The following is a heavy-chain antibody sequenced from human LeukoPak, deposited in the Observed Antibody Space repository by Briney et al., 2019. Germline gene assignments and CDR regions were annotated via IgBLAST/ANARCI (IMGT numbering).Heavy chain of an antibody. CDR2: ISAYNGNT. CDR1: GYTFTSYD. J-gene: IGHJ4*02. D-gene: IGHD3-22*01. CDR3: ARYDRSGYSPCFDY. V-gene: IGHV1-18*01. Sequence: ASVKVSCKASGYTFTSYDINWVRQAPGQGLEWMGWISAYNGNTNHAQNLQGRVTMTTDTSTSTAYMELRSLRSDDTAVYYCARYDRSGYSPCFDYWGQGSPVSVSS.